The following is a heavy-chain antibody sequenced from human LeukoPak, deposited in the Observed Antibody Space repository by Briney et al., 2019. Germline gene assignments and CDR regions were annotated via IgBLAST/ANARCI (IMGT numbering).Heavy chain of an antibody. D-gene: IGHD1/OR15-1a*01. Sequence: SETLSLTCAVSGASISSGDYYWGWIRQPPGKGLEWIGSMYNSGSTYYNPSLRSRVTISVDTSKNQFFLKLRSVTAADTAVYYCARNTSSIVAIQVGTRGCFDPWCQGTLVTVSS. V-gene: IGHV4-39*01. J-gene: IGHJ5*02. CDR1: GASISSGDYY. CDR2: MYNSGST. CDR3: ARNTSSIVAIQVGTRGCFDP.